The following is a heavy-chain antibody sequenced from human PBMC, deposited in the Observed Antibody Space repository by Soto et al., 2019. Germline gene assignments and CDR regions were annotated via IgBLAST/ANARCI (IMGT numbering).Heavy chain of an antibody. CDR1: GVSISSYY. V-gene: IGHV4-59*01. CDR2: IYYSGST. D-gene: IGHD2-21*02. CDR3: ARLGANAYCGGDCYLDP. J-gene: IGHJ5*02. Sequence: QVQLQESGPGLVKPSETLSLTCTVSGVSISSYYWSWIRQPQGKGLECIGYIYYSGSTNYNPSLKRRVTISVDTSKNPLSLKLNSVPAADTAVYYCARLGANAYCGGDCYLDPWGQGTLVTVSS.